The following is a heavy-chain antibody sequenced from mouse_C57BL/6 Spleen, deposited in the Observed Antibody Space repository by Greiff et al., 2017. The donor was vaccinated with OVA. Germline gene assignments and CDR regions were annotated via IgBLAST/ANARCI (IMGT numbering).Heavy chain of an antibody. Sequence: EVQGVESGGGLVKPGGSLKLSCAASGFTFSSYAMSWVRQTPEKRLEWVATISDGGSYTYYPDNVKGRFTISRDNAKNNLYLQMSHLKSEDTAMYYCARDRGGLYAMDYWGQGTSVTVSS. D-gene: IGHD3-1*01. CDR1: GFTFSSYA. CDR2: ISDGGSYT. J-gene: IGHJ4*01. V-gene: IGHV5-4*01. CDR3: ARDRGGLYAMDY.